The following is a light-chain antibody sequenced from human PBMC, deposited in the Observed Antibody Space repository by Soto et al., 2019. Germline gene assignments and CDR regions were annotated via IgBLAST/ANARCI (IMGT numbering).Light chain of an antibody. J-gene: IGLJ2*01. V-gene: IGLV4-60*03. CDR3: ETWDSNTFVV. CDR2: VERSGSY. CDR1: SGYSTYI. Sequence: QSVLTQSSSASASLGSSVKLTCTLSSGYSTYIIAWHQQQPGKAPRYLMKVERSGSYNKGSGVPDRFSGSSSGADRYLTISNRQSEDEADYYCETWDSNTFVVFGGGTKLTVL.